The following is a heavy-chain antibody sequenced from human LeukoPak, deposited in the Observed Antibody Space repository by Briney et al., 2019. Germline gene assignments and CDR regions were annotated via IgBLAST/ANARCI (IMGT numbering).Heavy chain of an antibody. J-gene: IGHJ6*04. CDR2: IYSGGST. CDR1: GFTVSSNY. D-gene: IGHD6-25*01. V-gene: IGHV3-53*01. CDR3: ARAGGIAAAGFVDV. Sequence: PGGSLGLSCAASGFTVSSNYMSWVRQAPGKGLEWVSVIYSGGSTYYADSVKGRFTISRDNSKNTLYLQMNSLRAEDTAVYYCARAGGIAAAGFVDVWGKGTTVTVSS.